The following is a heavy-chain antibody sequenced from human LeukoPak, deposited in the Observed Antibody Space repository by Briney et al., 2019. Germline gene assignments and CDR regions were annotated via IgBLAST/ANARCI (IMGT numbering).Heavy chain of an antibody. J-gene: IGHJ5*02. V-gene: IGHV4-4*07. D-gene: IGHD3-22*01. CDR1: GGSISNYY. Sequence: PSETLSLTCTVSGGSISNYYWSWIRQPAGKGLEWIGRIYTSGTTHYNPSLKSRVTMSVDTSKNQFSLNLSSVTAADTAVYYCATSAPYYYDSSGYYGGPGSSQFDPWGQGTLVTVSS. CDR3: ATSAPYYYDSSGYYGGPGSSQFDP. CDR2: IYTSGTT.